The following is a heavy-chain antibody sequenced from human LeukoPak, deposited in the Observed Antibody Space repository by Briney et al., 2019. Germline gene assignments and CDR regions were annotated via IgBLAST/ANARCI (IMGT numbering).Heavy chain of an antibody. CDR2: MNPGNGDT. V-gene: IGHV1-8*01. D-gene: IGHD3-9*01. CDR1: GYTFTTHD. J-gene: IGHJ4*02. CDR3: ARGLGDYNTDWFPVSGY. Sequence: ASVKVSCKASGYTFTTHDLTWVRQATGQGLEWMGWMNPGNGDTAYAQKFQGRVTMTRDTSMSTAYMELNNLGSEDTAIYYCARGLGDYNTDWFPVSGYWGQGTPVTVSS.